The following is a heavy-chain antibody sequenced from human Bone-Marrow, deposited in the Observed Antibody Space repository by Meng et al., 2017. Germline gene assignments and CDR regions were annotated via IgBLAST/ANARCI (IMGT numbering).Heavy chain of an antibody. V-gene: IGHV1-69*01. J-gene: IGHJ4*02. CDR1: GGTFSSYT. CDR3: ARVDYYDSSGYPFDY. D-gene: IGHD3-22*01. Sequence: QVQRVQYGAGVKKPGSSVKVSCKASGGTFSSYTISWVRQAPGQGLEWMGGIIPIFGTANYAQKFQGRVTITADESTSTAYMELSSLRSEDTAVYYCARVDYYDSSGYPFDYWGQGTLVTVSS. CDR2: IIPIFGTA.